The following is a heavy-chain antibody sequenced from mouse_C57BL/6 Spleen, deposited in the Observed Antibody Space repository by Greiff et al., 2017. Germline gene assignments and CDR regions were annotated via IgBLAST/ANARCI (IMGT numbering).Heavy chain of an antibody. CDR3: ARSGAAQATLGFAY. CDR2: IDPSDSYP. D-gene: IGHD3-2*02. V-gene: IGHV1-50*01. Sequence: QVQLQQPGAELVKPGASVKLSCKASGYTFTSYWMPWVKQRPGQGLEWIGEIDPSDSYPNYNQKFKGKATLTVATSSSTAYMQLSSLTSEDSAVYYCARSGAAQATLGFAYWGQGTLVTVSA. J-gene: IGHJ3*01. CDR1: GYTFTSYW.